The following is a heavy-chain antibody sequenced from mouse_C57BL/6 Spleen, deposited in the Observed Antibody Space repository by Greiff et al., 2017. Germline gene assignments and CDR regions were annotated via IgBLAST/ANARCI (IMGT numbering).Heavy chain of an antibody. D-gene: IGHD1-1*01. J-gene: IGHJ3*01. CDR3: AIDGSSSWFAY. CDR2: IDPANGNT. CDR1: GFNIKNTY. V-gene: IGHV14-3*01. Sequence: VQLKESVAELVRPGASVKLSCTASGFNIKNTYMHWVKQRPEPGLEWIGRIDPANGNTKYAPKFQGKGTITADTSYNTAYLQLSSLTSEDTAIYYCAIDGSSSWFAYWGQGTLVTVSA.